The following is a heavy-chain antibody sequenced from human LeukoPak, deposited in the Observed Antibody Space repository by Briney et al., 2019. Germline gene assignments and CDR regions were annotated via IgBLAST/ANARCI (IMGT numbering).Heavy chain of an antibody. CDR3: ARESMHRVSIAAFDY. CDR2: IYYSGST. CDR1: GGSISSYY. D-gene: IGHD6-6*01. Sequence: SETLSLTCTVSGGSISSYYWSWIRQPPGKGLEWIGYIYYSGSTNYNPSLKSRVTISVDTSKNQFSLKLSSVTAADTAVYYCARESMHRVSIAAFDYWGQGTLVTVSS. J-gene: IGHJ4*02. V-gene: IGHV4-59*12.